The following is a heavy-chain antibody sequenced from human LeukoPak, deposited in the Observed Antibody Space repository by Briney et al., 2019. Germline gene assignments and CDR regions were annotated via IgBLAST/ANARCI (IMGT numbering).Heavy chain of an antibody. CDR1: GLTFSTYG. CDR3: ARVWYDSSGYYLFDY. V-gene: IGHV3-30*03. D-gene: IGHD3-22*01. Sequence: GGSLRLSCVASGLTFSTYGMHWVRQAPGKGLEWVAVMSHDGGIEKYADSVKGRFTISRDNSKNTLYLQMNSLRAEDTAVYYCARVWYDSSGYYLFDYWGQGTLVTVSS. CDR2: MSHDGGIE. J-gene: IGHJ4*02.